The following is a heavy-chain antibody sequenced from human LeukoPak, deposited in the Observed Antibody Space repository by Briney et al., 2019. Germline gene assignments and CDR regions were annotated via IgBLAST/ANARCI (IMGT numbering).Heavy chain of an antibody. Sequence: GGSLRLSCAASGFTFSSYSMNWVRQAPGKGLEWVSSISSSSSYIYYADSVKGRFTISRDNAKNSLYLQMNSLRAEDTAVYYCARGRFHYDSSGYSSFYHWGQGTLVTVSS. V-gene: IGHV3-21*01. CDR1: GFTFSSYS. CDR2: ISSSSSYI. J-gene: IGHJ4*02. CDR3: ARGRFHYDSSGYSSFYH. D-gene: IGHD3-22*01.